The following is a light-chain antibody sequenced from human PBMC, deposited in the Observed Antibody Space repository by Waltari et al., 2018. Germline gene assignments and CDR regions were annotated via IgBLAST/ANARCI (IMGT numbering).Light chain of an antibody. CDR3: QQYGSSPPT. V-gene: IGKV3-20*01. CDR1: QSVSSSY. J-gene: IGKJ1*01. CDR2: GAS. Sequence: EIVLTQSPGTLSLSPGERATLSCRASQSVSSSYLAWYQQKPGQAPRLLIYGASSRATCIPDRFSGSGSGTDFTLTISRLEPEDVAVYYCQQYGSSPPTFGQGTKVEIK.